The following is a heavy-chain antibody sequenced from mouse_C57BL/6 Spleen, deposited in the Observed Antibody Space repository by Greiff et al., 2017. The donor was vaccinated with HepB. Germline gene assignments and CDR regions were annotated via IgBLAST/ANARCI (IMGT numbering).Heavy chain of an antibody. D-gene: IGHD2-4*01. CDR3: ARALYYDYSFAY. Sequence: EVMLVESGGGLVKPGGSLKLSCAASGFTFSSYAMSWVRQTPEKRLEWVATISDGGSYTYYPDNVKGRFTISRDNAKNNLYLQMSHLKSEDTAMYYCARALYYDYSFAYWGQGTLVTVSA. V-gene: IGHV5-4*03. CDR1: GFTFSSYA. J-gene: IGHJ3*01. CDR2: ISDGGSYT.